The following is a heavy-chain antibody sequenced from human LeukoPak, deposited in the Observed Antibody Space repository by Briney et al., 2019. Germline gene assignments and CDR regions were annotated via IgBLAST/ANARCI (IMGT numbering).Heavy chain of an antibody. D-gene: IGHD6-13*01. CDR1: GFSFSTSG. CDR3: ARDSSSQGWFDP. Sequence: PGGSLRLSCATSGFSFSTSGMSWVRQAPGKGLEWVSSISSSSSYIYYADSVKGRFTISRDNAKNSLYLQMNSLRAEDTAVYYCARDSSSQGWFDPWGQGTLVTVSS. V-gene: IGHV3-21*01. J-gene: IGHJ5*02. CDR2: ISSSSSYI.